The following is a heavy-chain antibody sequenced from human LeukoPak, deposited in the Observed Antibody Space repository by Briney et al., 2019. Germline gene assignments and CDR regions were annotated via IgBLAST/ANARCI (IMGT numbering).Heavy chain of an antibody. CDR1: GGPLSDDY. Sequence: SETLSLTCAVHGGPLSDDYLNWIRQPPGKGLEWIGDIHQGGSTNYNPSLKTRVTISVDMPRSRFSLRLTSVTAADTAVYYCARAISGFYVWWGQGTLVTVSS. CDR2: IHQGGST. D-gene: IGHD3-16*01. V-gene: IGHV4-34*01. J-gene: IGHJ4*02. CDR3: ARAISGFYVW.